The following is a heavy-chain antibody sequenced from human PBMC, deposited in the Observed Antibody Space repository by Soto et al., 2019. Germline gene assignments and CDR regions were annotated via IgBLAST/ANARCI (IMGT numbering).Heavy chain of an antibody. CDR2: ISSSSSTI. D-gene: IGHD3-9*01. Sequence: GGSLRLSCAASGFTFISYSMNWVRQAPGKGLEWVSYISSSSSTIYYADSVKGRFTISRDNAKNSLYLQMNSLRDEDTAVYYCARDYDILTGYYTRNYGMDVWGQGTTVTVSS. CDR3: ARDYDILTGYYTRNYGMDV. J-gene: IGHJ6*02. V-gene: IGHV3-48*02. CDR1: GFTFISYS.